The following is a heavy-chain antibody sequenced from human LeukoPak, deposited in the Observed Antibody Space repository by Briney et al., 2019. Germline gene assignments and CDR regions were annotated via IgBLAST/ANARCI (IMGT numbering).Heavy chain of an antibody. CDR3: ARCGASLYSTSRSHGLDV. CDR1: GGSIISSDYH. CDR2: INDSGST. V-gene: IGHV4-61*05. Sequence: SETLSLTCTVSGGSIISSDYHWGWVRQPPGKGLEWIGEINDSGSTSYSPVLKSRVRMSVDTSNHQSSLNLTSVTAADTAVYYCARCGASLYSTSRSHGLDVWGQGTPVTVSS. J-gene: IGHJ6*02. D-gene: IGHD5-18*01.